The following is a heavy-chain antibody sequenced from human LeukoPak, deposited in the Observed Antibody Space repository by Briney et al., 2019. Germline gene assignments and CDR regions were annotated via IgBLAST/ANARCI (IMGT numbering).Heavy chain of an antibody. CDR2: INSEGTYT. Sequence: GGSLRLSCAASGFTFDDYGMSWVRQAPGKGLVWVSRINSEGTYTSYADSVKGRFTSSRDNAENTLYLQMSSLRAEDTALYYCARYSESYHAIEYWGQGTLVTVSS. CDR3: ARYSESYHAIEY. CDR1: GFTFDDYG. D-gene: IGHD1-26*01. V-gene: IGHV3-74*01. J-gene: IGHJ4*02.